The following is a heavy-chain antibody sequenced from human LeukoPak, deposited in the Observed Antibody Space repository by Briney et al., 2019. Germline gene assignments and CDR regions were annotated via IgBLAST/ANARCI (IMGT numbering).Heavy chain of an antibody. D-gene: IGHD6-19*01. CDR3: ARDGYSSAWGRGSFDY. V-gene: IGHV3-7*01. J-gene: IGHJ4*02. Sequence: GGSLRLSCAASGFTFSSYWMSWVRQAPGKGLEWVANIKQDGSARYYVDSVKGRFTISRDNAKNSLYLQMNSLRAEDTAVYYCARDGYSSAWGRGSFDYWGQGTLVTVSS. CDR2: IKQDGSAR. CDR1: GFTFSSYW.